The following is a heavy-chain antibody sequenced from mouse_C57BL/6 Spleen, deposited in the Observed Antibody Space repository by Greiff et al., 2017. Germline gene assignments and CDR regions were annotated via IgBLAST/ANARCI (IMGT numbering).Heavy chain of an antibody. Sequence: EVHLVESGEGLVKPGGSLKLSCAASGFTFSSYAMSWVRQTPEKRLEWVAYISSGGDYIYYADTVKGRFTISRDNARNTLYLQMSSLKSEDTAMYYCTREGLIYYGNRYYAMDYWGQGTSVTVSS. J-gene: IGHJ4*01. CDR1: GFTFSSYA. D-gene: IGHD2-1*01. V-gene: IGHV5-9-1*02. CDR3: TREGLIYYGNRYYAMDY. CDR2: ISSGGDYI.